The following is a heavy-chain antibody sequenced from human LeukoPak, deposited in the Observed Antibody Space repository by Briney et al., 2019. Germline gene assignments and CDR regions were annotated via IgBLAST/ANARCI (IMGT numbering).Heavy chain of an antibody. V-gene: IGHV4-31*03. CDR3: ARDVIPRRDGYNLLDY. J-gene: IGHJ4*02. D-gene: IGHD5-24*01. Sequence: SETLSLTCTVSGGSISSGGYYWSWIRQHPGKGPEWNGYIYYSGSTYYNPSLKSRVTISVDTSKNQFSLKLSSVTAADTAVYYCARDVIPRRDGYNLLDYWGQGTLVTVSS. CDR2: IYYSGST. CDR1: GGSISSGGYY.